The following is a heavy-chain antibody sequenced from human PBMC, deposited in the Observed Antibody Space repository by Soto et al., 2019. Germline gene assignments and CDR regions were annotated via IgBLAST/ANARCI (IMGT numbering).Heavy chain of an antibody. J-gene: IGHJ6*02. CDR3: SRGDATKIVVTTYYAMDV. Sequence: QVQLVQSGAEVKKPGSSVRVSCKASGGTLSNYGISWVRQAPGQGLEWMGGIIPVFDTATYAQKFQGRVTITADESKSTVYMDVTSLRSEDTAVYYCSRGDATKIVVTTYYAMDVWGQGTTVSVSS. CDR2: IIPVFDTA. CDR1: GGTLSNYG. D-gene: IGHD4-17*01. V-gene: IGHV1-69*12.